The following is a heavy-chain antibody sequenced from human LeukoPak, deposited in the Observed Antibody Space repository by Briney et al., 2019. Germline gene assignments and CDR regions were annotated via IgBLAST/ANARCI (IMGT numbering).Heavy chain of an antibody. D-gene: IGHD2-2*01. Sequence: PGGSLRLSCATSGFTFSSYAMSWVRQAPGKGLEWVAVISYDGSNKYYADSVKGRFTISRDNSKNTLYLQMNSLRAEDTAVYYCARGGDIVVVPAAPWFDPWGQGTLVTVSS. V-gene: IGHV3-30-3*01. CDR3: ARGGDIVVVPAAPWFDP. CDR2: ISYDGSNK. J-gene: IGHJ5*02. CDR1: GFTFSSYA.